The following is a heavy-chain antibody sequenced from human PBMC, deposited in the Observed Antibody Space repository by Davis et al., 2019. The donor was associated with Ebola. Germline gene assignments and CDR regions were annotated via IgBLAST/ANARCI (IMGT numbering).Heavy chain of an antibody. D-gene: IGHD4-17*01. V-gene: IGHV3-23*01. Sequence: GESLKISCEASGTNFIIYAMHWVRQAPGKGLEWVSTIGVRGDVTYYADSVKGRFTVSRDSSKNTVFLQMNSLRADDTAIYYCAKDPYGGASRPYSYYYMDVWGKGTTVTVSS. CDR3: AKDPYGGASRPYSYYYMDV. CDR1: GTNFIIYA. CDR2: IGVRGDVT. J-gene: IGHJ6*03.